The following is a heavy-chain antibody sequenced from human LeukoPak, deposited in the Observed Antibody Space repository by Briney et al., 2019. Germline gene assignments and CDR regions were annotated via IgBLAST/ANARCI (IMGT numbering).Heavy chain of an antibody. J-gene: IGHJ4*02. Sequence: GGSLRLSCAASDFSFSSFWMSWVRQAPGRELGWVANTNQDGSEKYYVDSVKGRFTISRDNAKNSVYLQMNSLRGEDSAVYYCARDYGGNSIDYWGQGTLVTVSS. V-gene: IGHV3-7*01. CDR3: ARDYGGNSIDY. CDR2: TNQDGSEK. CDR1: DFSFSSFW. D-gene: IGHD4-23*01.